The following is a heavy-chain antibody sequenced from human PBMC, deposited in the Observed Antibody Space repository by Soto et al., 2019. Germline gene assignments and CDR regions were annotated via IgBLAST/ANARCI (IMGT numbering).Heavy chain of an antibody. V-gene: IGHV3-21*01. CDR1: GFIFSSYY. Sequence: PGGSLRLSCVGPGFIFSSYYMNWVRQAPGKGLEWVSSISGGSAYIYYADSVKGRFTISRDNAKNSLYLEMNSLRVEDTAVYYRVRVWRLVGRYGMDVWGQGTTVTVSS. CDR2: ISGGSAYI. CDR3: VRVWRLVGRYGMDV. J-gene: IGHJ6*02. D-gene: IGHD6-25*01.